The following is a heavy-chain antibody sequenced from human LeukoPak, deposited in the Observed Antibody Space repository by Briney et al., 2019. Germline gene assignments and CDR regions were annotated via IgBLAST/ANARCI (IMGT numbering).Heavy chain of an antibody. V-gene: IGHV7-4-1*02. CDR2: INTNTGNP. D-gene: IGHD3-10*01. CDR3: AKGAMVRGVASYYYYMDV. J-gene: IGHJ6*03. Sequence: ASVKVSCKASGYTSTSYAMNWVRQAPGQGLEWMGWINTNTGNPTYAQGFTGRFVFSLDTSVSTAYLQISSLKAEDTAVYYCAKGAMVRGVASYYYYMDVWGKGTTVTVSS. CDR1: GYTSTSYA.